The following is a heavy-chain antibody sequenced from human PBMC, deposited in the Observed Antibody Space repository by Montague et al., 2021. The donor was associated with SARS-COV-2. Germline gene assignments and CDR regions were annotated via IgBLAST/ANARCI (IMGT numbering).Heavy chain of an antibody. CDR1: GGSLSGYY. Sequence: SETLSLTCAVSGGSLSGYYWSWIRQPPGEGLEWIAEISYSGSTSYNPSLKSRVTISVDTSKNQFSLKLSSATAADTAVYYCARVPYRLLFVPRYYGMDVWGQGTMVTASS. V-gene: IGHV4-34*01. CDR3: ARVPYRLLFVPRYYGMDV. J-gene: IGHJ6*02. D-gene: IGHD2-2*01. CDR2: ISYSGST.